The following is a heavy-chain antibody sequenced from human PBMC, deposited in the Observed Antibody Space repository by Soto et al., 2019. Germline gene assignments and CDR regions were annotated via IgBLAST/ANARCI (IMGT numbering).Heavy chain of an antibody. J-gene: IGHJ6*02. CDR3: AKVAVAGTTTSYYYYGMDV. Sequence: QVQLLQSGAEVKKPGSSVRVSCEASGGTFRTYAISWVRQAPGQGLEWMGEIIPIFDTVNYAQKFQGRVTLPADESTTTVYMDLRSLRSEDTAVYYCAKVAVAGTTTSYYYYGMDVWGQGTTVTVSS. CDR1: GGTFRTYA. D-gene: IGHD6-19*01. CDR2: IIPIFDTV. V-gene: IGHV1-69*12.